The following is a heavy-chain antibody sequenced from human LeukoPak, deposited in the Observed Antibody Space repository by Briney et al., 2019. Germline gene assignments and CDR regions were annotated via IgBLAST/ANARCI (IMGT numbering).Heavy chain of an antibody. J-gene: IGHJ5*02. Sequence: PGGSLRLSCAASGFTFSSYSMNWVRQAPGKGLEWVSSISSSCSYIYYADSVKGRFTISRDNAKNSLYLQMNSLRAEDTAVYYCARDGDSSSSEGWFDPWGQGTLVTVSS. D-gene: IGHD6-6*01. CDR3: ARDGDSSSSEGWFDP. V-gene: IGHV3-21*01. CDR2: ISSSCSYI. CDR1: GFTFSSYS.